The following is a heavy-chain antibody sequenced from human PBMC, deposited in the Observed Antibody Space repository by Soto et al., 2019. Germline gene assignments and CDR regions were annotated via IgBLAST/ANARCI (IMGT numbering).Heavy chain of an antibody. CDR3: ARIWRAYGGNGVPDY. D-gene: IGHD4-17*01. V-gene: IGHV2-70*01. CDR1: GFSLSTSGMC. J-gene: IGHJ4*02. Sequence: SGPTLVNPTQTLTLTCTFSGFSLSTSGMCVSWIRQPPGKALEWLALIDWADDKWHSTSLKTRLTISKDTSLNQVVLTMTNMDPVDTATYYCARIWRAYGGNGVPDYWGQGTVVTVSS. CDR2: IDWADDK.